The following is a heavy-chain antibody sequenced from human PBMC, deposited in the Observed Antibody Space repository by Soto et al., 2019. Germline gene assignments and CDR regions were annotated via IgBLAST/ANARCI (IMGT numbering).Heavy chain of an antibody. D-gene: IGHD4-17*01. Sequence: SETLSLTCTVSGGSVTNSSYYWGWIRQSPGKGLEWIGSVYYRGRSYSKSSVKSRVTISVDTSKNRFSLSLNSVTASDTAVYFCVSQRTTVPTQAYFDYWGPGALVT. J-gene: IGHJ4*02. CDR1: GGSVTNSSYY. CDR3: VSQRTTVPTQAYFDY. CDR2: VYYRGRS. V-gene: IGHV4-39*01.